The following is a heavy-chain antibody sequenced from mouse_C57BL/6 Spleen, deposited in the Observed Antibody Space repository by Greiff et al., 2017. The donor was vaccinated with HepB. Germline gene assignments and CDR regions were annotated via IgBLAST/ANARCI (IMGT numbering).Heavy chain of an antibody. CDR1: GYAFSSYW. Sequence: QVQLQQSGAELVKPGASVKISCKASGYAFSSYWMNWVKQRPGKGLEWIGQIYPGDGDTNYNGKFKGKATLTADKSSSTAYMQLSSLTSEDSAVYFCARKETTAQASYYAMDYWGQGTSVTVSS. V-gene: IGHV1-80*01. CDR3: ARKETTAQASYYAMDY. D-gene: IGHD3-2*02. J-gene: IGHJ4*01. CDR2: IYPGDGDT.